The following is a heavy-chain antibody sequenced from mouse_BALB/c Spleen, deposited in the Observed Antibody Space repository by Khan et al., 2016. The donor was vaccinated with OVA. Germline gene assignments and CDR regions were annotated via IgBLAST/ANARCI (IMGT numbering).Heavy chain of an antibody. CDR2: INPYNGFT. CDR1: GYSFTGYT. J-gene: IGHJ3*01. Sequence: EVQLQQSRPELVKPGASMKISCKASGYSFTGYTMNWVKQSHGKNLEWIGLINPYNGFTTYNQKFKGKATLTVHKSSSTAYMELLSLTSEDSAVYYCASGNYCGNNSWFAYWGQGTLVTVSA. V-gene: IGHV1-18*01. CDR3: ASGNYCGNNSWFAY. D-gene: IGHD1-1*01.